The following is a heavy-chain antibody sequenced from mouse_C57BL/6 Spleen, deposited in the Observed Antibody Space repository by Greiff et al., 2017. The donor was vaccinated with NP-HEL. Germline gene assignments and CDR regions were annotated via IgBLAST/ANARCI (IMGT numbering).Heavy chain of an antibody. CDR1: GFTFSSYA. D-gene: IGHD2-4*01. J-gene: IGHJ3*01. Sequence: VKLMESGGGLVKPGGSLKLSCAASGFTFSSYAMSWVRQTPEKRLEWVATISDGGSYTYYPDNVKGRFTISRDNAKNNLYLQMSHLKSEDTAMYYCARDDYDEAYWGQGTLVTVSA. CDR2: ISDGGSYT. V-gene: IGHV5-4*01. CDR3: ARDDYDEAY.